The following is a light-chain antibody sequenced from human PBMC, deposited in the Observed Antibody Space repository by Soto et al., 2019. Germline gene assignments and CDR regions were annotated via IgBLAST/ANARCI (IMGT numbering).Light chain of an antibody. CDR3: QQYGSSLPVT. CDR2: AAS. Sequence: EIVLTQSPGTLSLSRGERATLSCRASQSLTNNYLAWYQQKPGQAPRLLIYAASSRATGIPDRFSGSGSETDFTLTISRLEPEDFAVYYCQQYGSSLPVTFGGGTNVEIK. V-gene: IGKV3-20*01. J-gene: IGKJ4*01. CDR1: QSLTNNY.